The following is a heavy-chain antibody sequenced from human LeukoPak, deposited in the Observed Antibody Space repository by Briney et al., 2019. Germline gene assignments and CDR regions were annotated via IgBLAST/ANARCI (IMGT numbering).Heavy chain of an antibody. J-gene: IGHJ4*02. CDR1: GFRFSSYW. CDR2: FYSGDST. Sequence: GGSLRLSCAASGFRFSSYWMSWVRQAPGKGLEWVACFYSGDSTFYADSVEGRFTISRDTSTNTLYLQMNKLTADDTAVYYCARALGSGTYYDWGQGTLVTVSS. CDR3: ARALGSGTYYD. D-gene: IGHD1-26*01. V-gene: IGHV3-53*01.